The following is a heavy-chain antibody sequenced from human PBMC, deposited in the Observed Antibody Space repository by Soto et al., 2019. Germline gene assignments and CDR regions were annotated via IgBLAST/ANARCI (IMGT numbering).Heavy chain of an antibody. V-gene: IGHV1-2*02. Sequence: HVQLVQYGADVKKPGASVKVSCKAPGYTFTCYSRHLVRPSPVQGLAWMGWINPNSGGTNYAQKFQGRVTMTRDTSISTAYMELSRLRSDDTAVYYCARVGTVMVMGWFDPWGQGTLVTVSS. D-gene: IGHD5-18*01. CDR3: ARVGTVMVMGWFDP. J-gene: IGHJ5*02. CDR1: GYTFTCYS. CDR2: INPNSGGT.